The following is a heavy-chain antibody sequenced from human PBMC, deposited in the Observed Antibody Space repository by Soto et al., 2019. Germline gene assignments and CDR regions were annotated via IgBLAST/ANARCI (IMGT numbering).Heavy chain of an antibody. CDR3: ARGSYYGSGSYYNVLWFDP. Sequence: SSETLSLTCTVSGGSISSYYWSWIRQPPGKGLEWTGYIYYSGSTNYNPSLKSRVTISVDTSKNQFSLKLSSVTAADTAVYYCARGSYYGSGSYYNVLWFDPWGQGTLVTVSS. J-gene: IGHJ5*02. CDR2: IYYSGST. CDR1: GGSISSYY. V-gene: IGHV4-59*01. D-gene: IGHD3-10*01.